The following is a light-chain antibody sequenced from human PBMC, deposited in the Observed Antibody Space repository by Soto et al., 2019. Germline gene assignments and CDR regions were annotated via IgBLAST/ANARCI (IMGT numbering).Light chain of an antibody. CDR3: QQYGSPPHT. CDR1: QSVSSSY. CDR2: GAS. Sequence: EIVLTQSPGTLSLSPGERATLSCRASQSVSSSYLAWYQQKPGQAPRLLIYGASSRATGIPDRFSGSGSGTDFTLTISRLEPEDFALYYCQQYGSPPHTFGGGTKVEIK. V-gene: IGKV3-20*01. J-gene: IGKJ4*01.